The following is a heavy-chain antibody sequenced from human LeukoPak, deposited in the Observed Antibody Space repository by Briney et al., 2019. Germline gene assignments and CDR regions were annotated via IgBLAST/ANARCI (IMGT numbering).Heavy chain of an antibody. CDR1: GGSISSYY. V-gene: IGHV4-59*01. CDR3: ARASGIRYFDWLFLPFDY. D-gene: IGHD3-9*01. J-gene: IGHJ4*02. Sequence: PSETLSLTWTVSGGSISSYYWSWIRQPPGKGLEWIGYIYYSGSTNYNPSLKSRVTISVDTSKNQFSLKLSSVTAADTAVYYCARASGIRYFDWLFLPFDYWGQGTLVTVSS. CDR2: IYYSGST.